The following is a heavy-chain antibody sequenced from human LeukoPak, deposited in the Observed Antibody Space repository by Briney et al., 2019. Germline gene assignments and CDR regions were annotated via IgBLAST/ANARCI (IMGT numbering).Heavy chain of an antibody. D-gene: IGHD1-1*01. CDR2: IWYDGSNK. V-gene: IGHV3-33*01. J-gene: IGHJ4*02. CDR1: GFTFSRYG. Sequence: GGSLRLSCAASGFTFSRYGMHWVRQAPGKGLEWVAVIWYDGSNKYYADSVKGRFTNSRDNSKNTLYLQMNSLGADDTAVYYCARDNSTWNDYWGQGTLFTASS. CDR3: ARDNSTWNDY.